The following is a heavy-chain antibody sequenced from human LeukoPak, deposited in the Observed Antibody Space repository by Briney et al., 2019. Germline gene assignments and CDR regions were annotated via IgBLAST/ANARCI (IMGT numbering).Heavy chain of an antibody. Sequence: SETLSLTCTVAGGSISSSSYYWGWIRQPPGKGMEWIGSIYYSGSTYYNPSLKSRVTISVDTSKNQFSLKLSSVTAADTAVYYCARQVSPLLWFGELLNDGNWFDPWGQGTLVTVSS. D-gene: IGHD3-10*01. CDR1: GGSISSSSYY. CDR2: IYYSGST. V-gene: IGHV4-39*01. J-gene: IGHJ5*02. CDR3: ARQVSPLLWFGELLNDGNWFDP.